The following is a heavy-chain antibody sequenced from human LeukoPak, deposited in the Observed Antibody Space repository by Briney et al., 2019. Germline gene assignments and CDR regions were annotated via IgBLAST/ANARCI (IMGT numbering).Heavy chain of an antibody. V-gene: IGHV4-59*08. Sequence: SETLSLTCTVSGGSISSYYWSWIRQPPGKGLEWIGYIYYSGSTYYNPSLKSRVTISVDTSKNQFSLKLSSVTAADTAVYYCARVVAYYDSSGSSEYFQHWGQGTLVTVSS. CDR3: ARVVAYYDSSGSSEYFQH. J-gene: IGHJ1*01. CDR2: IYYSGST. D-gene: IGHD3-22*01. CDR1: GGSISSYY.